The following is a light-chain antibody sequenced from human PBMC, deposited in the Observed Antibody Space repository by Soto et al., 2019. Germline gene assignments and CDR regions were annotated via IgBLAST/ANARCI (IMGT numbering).Light chain of an antibody. CDR2: EGS. Sequence: QSVLTQPASVSGSPGQSITISCTGTSSDIGSYNLVSWYQQHPGKAPKLIIYEGSKRPSGVSNRFSGSKSGNTASLTISGLQAEDEADYYCCSYAGSSTVGVGGGTKLTVL. V-gene: IGLV2-23*03. CDR1: SSDIGSYNL. J-gene: IGLJ2*01. CDR3: CSYAGSSTVG.